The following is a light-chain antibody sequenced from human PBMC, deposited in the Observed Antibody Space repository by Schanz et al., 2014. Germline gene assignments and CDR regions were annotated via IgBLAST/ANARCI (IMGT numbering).Light chain of an antibody. CDR2: GDN. Sequence: QSALTQPASVSASPGQSITISCTGTATDIGGTYLVSWYQQNPGEAPKLLILGDNHRPSGVSNRFSGSKSGNTAPLTISGLQAEDEADYYCCSYAGSYTRVVFGGGTKLTVL. V-gene: IGLV2-14*02. CDR3: CSYAGSYTRVV. CDR1: ATDIGGTYL. J-gene: IGLJ2*01.